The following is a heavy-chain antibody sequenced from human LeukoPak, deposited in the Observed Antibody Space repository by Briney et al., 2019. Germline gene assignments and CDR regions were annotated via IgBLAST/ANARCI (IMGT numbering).Heavy chain of an antibody. D-gene: IGHD4-23*01. CDR1: EFAFSTYN. CDR3: ARGRPHGNDY. Sequence: GGSLRLSCAASEFAFSTYNMNWVRQAPGKGLEWVSYISTGSSTTYYADSVKGRFTISRDNVEYSLYLQMNSLRDEDTAVYYCARGRPHGNDYWGQGTLVTVSS. J-gene: IGHJ4*02. CDR2: ISTGSSTT. V-gene: IGHV3-48*02.